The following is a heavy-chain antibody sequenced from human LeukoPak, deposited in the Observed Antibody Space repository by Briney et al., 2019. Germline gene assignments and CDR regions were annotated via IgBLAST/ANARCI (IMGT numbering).Heavy chain of an antibody. V-gene: IGHV3-23*01. CDR3: AANDFFGSQPFDY. D-gene: IGHD3-10*01. CDR1: GFSVDSSD. J-gene: IGHJ4*02. Sequence: PGGSLRLSCAASGFSVDSSDMLWVRQAPGKGPQWVSVINVYGVMTIYADSVRGRFTMSRDTSRNMVYLQLNSLRPEDTAVYYCAANDFFGSQPFDYWGQGTLVTVSS. CDR2: INVYGVMT.